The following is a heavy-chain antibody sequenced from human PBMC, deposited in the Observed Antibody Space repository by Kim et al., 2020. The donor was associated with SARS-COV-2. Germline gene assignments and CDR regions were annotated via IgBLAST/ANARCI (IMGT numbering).Heavy chain of an antibody. CDR2: ISSSSTI. CDR3: AHLGVGATNY. J-gene: IGHJ4*02. Sequence: GGSLRLSCAASGFTFSSYSMNWVRQAPGKGLEWVSYISSSSTIYYADSVKGRFTISRDNAKNSLYLQMNSLRAEDTAVYYCAHLGVGATNYWGQGTLVTV. CDR1: GFTFSSYS. D-gene: IGHD1-26*01. V-gene: IGHV3-48*01.